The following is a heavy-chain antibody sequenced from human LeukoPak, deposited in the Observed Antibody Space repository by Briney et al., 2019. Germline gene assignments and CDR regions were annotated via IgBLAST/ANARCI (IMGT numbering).Heavy chain of an antibody. CDR2: IYYTGVI. D-gene: IGHD6-13*01. CDR1: GGSITGGYY. J-gene: IGHJ4*02. CDR3: AREIIAAAGDRSSTFDY. V-gene: IGHV4-59*12. Sequence: SETLSLTCTVSGGSITGGYYWSWLRQPPGKGLEWIGHIYYTGVINYDPSLKSRVTMSVDTSKNQFSLKLSSVTAADTAVYYCAREIIAAAGDRSSTFDYWGQGTLVTVSS.